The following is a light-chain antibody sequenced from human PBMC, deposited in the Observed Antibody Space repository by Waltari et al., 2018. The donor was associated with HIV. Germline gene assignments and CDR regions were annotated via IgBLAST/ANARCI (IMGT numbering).Light chain of an antibody. CDR3: VAWDDSLNGPV. V-gene: IGLV1-44*01. J-gene: IGLJ3*02. Sequence: QSVLTQPPSASGTPGQRVTISCSGSSSNIGSNTVNWYQQLPGTAPKLLIYSNNQRPAGVPDLFSGSKSGTSASLAISGLQSEDEADYYCVAWDDSLNGPVFGGGTKLTVL. CDR2: SNN. CDR1: SSNIGSNT.